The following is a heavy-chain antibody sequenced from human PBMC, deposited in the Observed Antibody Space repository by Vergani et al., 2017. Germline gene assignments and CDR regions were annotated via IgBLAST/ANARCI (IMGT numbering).Heavy chain of an antibody. V-gene: IGHV3-48*01. CDR3: ARDRSRSYGGYYYYYGMDV. Sequence: EVQLVESGGGLVQPGGPLRLSCAASGFTFSSYSMNWVRQAPGKGLEWVSYISGSSSTIYYADSVKGRFTISRDNAKNSLYLQMNRLRAEDTAVYYCARDRSRSYGGYYYYYGMDVWGQGITLTVSS. CDR1: GFTFSSYS. D-gene: IGHD6-13*01. J-gene: IGHJ6*02. CDR2: ISGSSSTI.